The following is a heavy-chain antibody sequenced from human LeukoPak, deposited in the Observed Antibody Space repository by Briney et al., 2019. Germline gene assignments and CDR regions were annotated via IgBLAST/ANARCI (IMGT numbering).Heavy chain of an antibody. V-gene: IGHV3-23*01. CDR2: ISGSGDNT. D-gene: IGHD3-22*01. J-gene: IGHJ4*02. CDR1: GFTFSSYA. CDR3: AKGSYYDSSGSFYFDY. Sequence: GGSLRLSCAASGFTFSSYAMSWVRQAPGKGLEWVSGISGSGDNTYYADSVKGRFTISRDNSKNTLYVQVNSLGTEDTAAYYCAKGSYYDSSGSFYFDYWGQGTLDTVSS.